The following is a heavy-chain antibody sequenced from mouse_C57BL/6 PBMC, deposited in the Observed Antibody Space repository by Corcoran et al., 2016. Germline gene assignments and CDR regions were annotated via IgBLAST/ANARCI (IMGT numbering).Heavy chain of an antibody. CDR3: TTYFYYYGSSYDYAMNY. V-gene: IGHV14-1*01. Sequence: EVQLQQSGAELVRPGASVKLSCTASGFNIKDYYMHWVKQRPEQGLEWIGRIDPEDGDTEYAPKFQGKATMTADTSSNTAYLQFSSLTSEDTAVYYCTTYFYYYGSSYDYAMNYWGQGTSVTVSS. D-gene: IGHD1-1*01. CDR1: GFNIKDYY. CDR2: IDPEDGDT. J-gene: IGHJ4*01.